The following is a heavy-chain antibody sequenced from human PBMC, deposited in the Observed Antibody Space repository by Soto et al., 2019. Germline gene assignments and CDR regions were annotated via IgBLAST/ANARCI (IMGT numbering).Heavy chain of an antibody. Sequence: PSETLSLTCAVYGGSFSGYYWSWIRQPPGKGLEWIGEINHSGSTNYNPSLKSRVTISVDTSKNQFSLKLSSVTAADTAVYSCARDFGVRGVIYLNAFDIWGQGTMVTVS. D-gene: IGHD3-10*01. CDR2: INHSGST. CDR1: GGSFSGYY. CDR3: ARDFGVRGVIYLNAFDI. V-gene: IGHV4-34*01. J-gene: IGHJ3*02.